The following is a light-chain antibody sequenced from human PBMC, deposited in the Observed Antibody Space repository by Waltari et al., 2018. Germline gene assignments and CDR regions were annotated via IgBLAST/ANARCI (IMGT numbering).Light chain of an antibody. V-gene: IGKV3-11*01. CDR2: DAS. CDR1: QSVSSY. J-gene: IGKJ4*01. CDR3: QQRSNWPRSLT. Sequence: EIVLTQSPATLSLSPGDRATLSCRASQSVSSYLALYQQKPGQAPRLLIYDASNRATGIPARFSGSGSGTDFTLTISSLEPEDFAVYYCQQRSNWPRSLTFGGGTKVEIK.